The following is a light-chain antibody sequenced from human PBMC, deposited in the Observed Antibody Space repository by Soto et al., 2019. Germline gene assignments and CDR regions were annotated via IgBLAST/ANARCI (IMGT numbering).Light chain of an antibody. V-gene: IGKV3-20*01. Sequence: ETMLKKNTGTLSLFRGESATRSCRSSQIVSSNFLAWYQQKPGQAPRLLIYGASSRATGIPDRFTGSGSGTDITLTSSLLDPDDPAVYYLQQYGKPPRTFGQGTKVDIK. CDR2: GAS. CDR3: QQYGKPPRT. J-gene: IGKJ1*01. CDR1: QIVSSNF.